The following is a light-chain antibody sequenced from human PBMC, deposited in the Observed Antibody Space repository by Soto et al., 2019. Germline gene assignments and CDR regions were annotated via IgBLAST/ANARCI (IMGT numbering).Light chain of an antibody. CDR3: SSYACSRVYV. J-gene: IGLJ1*01. Sequence: QSSLTQPASVSGSPGQSITISCTGTSSDVGGSNYVSWYQQLPGKAPKLMIYDVSDRPSGVSNRCSGSKSGNTASLTISGLQAEDEADYYCSSYACSRVYVVGSSTKVTV. CDR2: DVS. CDR1: SSDVGGSNY. V-gene: IGLV2-14*01.